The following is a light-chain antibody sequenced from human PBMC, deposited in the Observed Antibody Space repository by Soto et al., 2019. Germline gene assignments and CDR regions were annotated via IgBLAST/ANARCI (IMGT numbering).Light chain of an antibody. CDR3: QQYNNWPPIT. V-gene: IGKV3-11*01. CDR1: QSVSSY. Sequence: IVLPQSPATLSLSPGERATLSCRASQSVSSYLAWYQQKPGHAPRLLIYDASNRATGIPARFSGSGSGTDFTLTISSLEPEDFAVYYCQQYNNWPPITFGQGTRLEI. J-gene: IGKJ5*01. CDR2: DAS.